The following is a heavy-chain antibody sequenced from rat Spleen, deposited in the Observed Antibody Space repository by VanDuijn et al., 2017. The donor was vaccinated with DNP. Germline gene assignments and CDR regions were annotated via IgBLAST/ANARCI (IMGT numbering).Heavy chain of an antibody. V-gene: IGHV5-20*01. CDR3: ATFEGRDA. CDR1: GLTFSDYY. J-gene: IGHJ4*01. Sequence: EVHLVVSGGGLVQPGRSLKLSCAVSGLTFSDYYMAWVRQAPTKGLEWVASVSYDGFSTYYRDSVKDRFTISRDNAKSTLYLQMDSLRSEDTATYYCATFEGRDAWGQGTSVTVSS. D-gene: IGHD1-11*01. CDR2: VSYDGFST.